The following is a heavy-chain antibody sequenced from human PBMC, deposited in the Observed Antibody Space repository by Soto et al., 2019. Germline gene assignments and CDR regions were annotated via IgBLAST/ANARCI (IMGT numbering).Heavy chain of an antibody. CDR2: INHIGST. J-gene: IGHJ6*03. Sequence: QVQLQQWGAGLLKPSETLSLTCAVYGGSFSGYYWSWIRQPPGKGLEWIGEINHIGSTNYNPSLKSRVTISVDTSKNQFSLKLSSVTAADTAVYYCARGDQKRYGDYWSGDYYYYMDVWGKGTTVTVSS. V-gene: IGHV4-34*01. CDR1: GGSFSGYY. CDR3: ARGDQKRYGDYWSGDYYYYMDV. D-gene: IGHD4-17*01.